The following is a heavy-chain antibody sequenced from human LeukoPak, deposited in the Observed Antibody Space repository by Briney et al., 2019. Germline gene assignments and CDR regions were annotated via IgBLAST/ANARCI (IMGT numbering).Heavy chain of an antibody. CDR2: ISYSGNT. D-gene: IGHD2-15*01. Sequence: SETLSLTCTVSGGSIISSDYHWGWVRQPPGKGLEWIGTISYSGNTDYNPSFRSRVTISVDTSNNQFSLRLGSVTAADTAVYHCARHCCSGPAKRVFDIWGQGTMVTVSS. J-gene: IGHJ3*02. CDR3: ARHCCSGPAKRVFDI. CDR1: GGSIISSDYH. V-gene: IGHV4-39*01.